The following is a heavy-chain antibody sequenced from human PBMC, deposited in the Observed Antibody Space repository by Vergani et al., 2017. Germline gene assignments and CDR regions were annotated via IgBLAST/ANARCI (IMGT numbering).Heavy chain of an antibody. J-gene: IGHJ4*02. CDR1: ESSFISNE. Sequence: EVMLVQSGAEMKKPGESLKISCKYSESSFISNEIAWVRQMSGKGLQWMGNINPIDSKIAYSPSFQGQAIMSLDKSITTAYLQWRSLKASDTAIYYCTRHXPCGDGACLHFDHWGQGTQVTVSS. CDR3: TRHXPCGDGACLHFDH. V-gene: IGHV5-51*01. D-gene: IGHD2-21*01. CDR2: INPIDSKI.